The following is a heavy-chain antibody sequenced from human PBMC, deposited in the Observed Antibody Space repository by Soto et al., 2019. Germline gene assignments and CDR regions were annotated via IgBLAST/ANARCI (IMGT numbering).Heavy chain of an antibody. Sequence: AAVQVSCKATCHSFTDYYIHWVRQAPGQGLEWLGRINPKSGGTSTAQKFQGWVTMTRDRSISTVYMELTRLRSDDTAVYFCARGHSTDCSNGVCSFFYNHEMDVWGQGTTVTV. V-gene: IGHV1-2*04. J-gene: IGHJ6*02. CDR1: CHSFTDYY. D-gene: IGHD2-8*01. CDR2: INPKSGGT. CDR3: ARGHSTDCSNGVCSFFYNHEMDV.